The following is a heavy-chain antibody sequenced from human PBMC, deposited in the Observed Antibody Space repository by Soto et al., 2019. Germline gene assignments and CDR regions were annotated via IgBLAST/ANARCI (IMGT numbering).Heavy chain of an antibody. Sequence: QVQLVQSGDEVRKPGSSVKVSCKASGYIFVNYGIAWVRQAPGQGLEWMGWISPYSGNTHYASKVQRRLPMXTXRXXGTAHMGLGSLTSDDTAVYYCAMVDNYVTPTPQDVWGQGTTVTVSS. V-gene: IGHV1-18*01. CDR1: GYIFVNYG. D-gene: IGHD3-16*01. CDR2: ISPYSGNT. CDR3: AMVDNYVTPTPQDV. J-gene: IGHJ6*02.